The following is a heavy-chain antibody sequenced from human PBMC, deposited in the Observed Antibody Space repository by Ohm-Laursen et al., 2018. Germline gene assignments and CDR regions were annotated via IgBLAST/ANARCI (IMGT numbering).Heavy chain of an antibody. J-gene: IGHJ3*01. CDR2: TCYSDKI. Sequence: SETLSLTCAVYGGSFSGYYWSWIRQPPGKGLEWIGSTCYSDKICYNPSLKSRVTISLDTSKDQFSLKLSSVTAADTAVYYCAGRGFWGQGTMVTVSS. CDR3: AGRGF. D-gene: IGHD3-10*01. V-gene: IGHV4-34*01. CDR1: GGSFSGYY.